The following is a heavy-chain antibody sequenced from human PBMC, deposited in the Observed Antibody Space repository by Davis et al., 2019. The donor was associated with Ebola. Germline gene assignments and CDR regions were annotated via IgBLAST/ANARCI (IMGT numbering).Heavy chain of an antibody. CDR2: ISSSSSYI. V-gene: IGHV3-21*01. Sequence: GGSLRLSCAASGFTFSSYSMNWVRQAPGKGLEWVSSISSSSSYIYYADSVKGRFTIPRDNAKNSLYLQMNSLRAEDTAVYYCARYGDYYDSSGYYYILFDYWGQGTLVTVSS. J-gene: IGHJ4*02. D-gene: IGHD3-22*01. CDR3: ARYGDYYDSSGYYYILFDY. CDR1: GFTFSSYS.